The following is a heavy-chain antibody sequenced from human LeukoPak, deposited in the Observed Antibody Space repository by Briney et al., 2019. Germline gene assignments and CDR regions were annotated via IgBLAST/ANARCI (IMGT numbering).Heavy chain of an antibody. D-gene: IGHD5-24*01. V-gene: IGHV3-7*01. J-gene: IGHJ3*02. CDR2: IKQDGNEK. CDR3: ANVGDGYSDAFYI. Sequence: GSLRLSCAASGFTFSLYWMNWVRQAPGKGLEFVACIKQDGNEKYYVGSVKGRFTVSRDTATNSLHLQMNSLRVEDTAMYYCANVGDGYSDAFYIWGQGTMVTVSS. CDR1: GFTFSLYW.